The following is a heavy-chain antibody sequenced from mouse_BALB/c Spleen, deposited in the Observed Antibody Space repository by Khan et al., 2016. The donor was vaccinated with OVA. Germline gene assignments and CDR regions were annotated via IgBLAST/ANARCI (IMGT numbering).Heavy chain of an antibody. V-gene: IGHV2-6-1*01. CDR1: GFSLTNYG. CDR2: IWSDGST. J-gene: IGHJ4*01. CDR3: ARQPYYHYNIMDY. D-gene: IGHD2-10*01. Sequence: QVQLQQSGPGLVAPSQSLSITCTISGFSLTNYGVHWVRQPPGKGLEWLVVIWSDGSTTYHSALKSRLSISKDNSKSPVFLKMNSLQTYDTAMYYCARQPYYHYNIMDYWGQGTSVTVSS.